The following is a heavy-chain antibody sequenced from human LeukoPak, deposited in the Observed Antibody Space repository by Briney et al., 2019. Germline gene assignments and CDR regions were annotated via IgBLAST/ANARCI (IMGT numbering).Heavy chain of an antibody. Sequence: ASVKVSCKASGYTFTSYDIHWVRQATGQGLEWMGWMNPNSGNTGYAQKFQGRVTITRNTSISTAYMELSRLRSEDTAVYYCARGPHYDFWSGYYGLGYYYYYMDVWGKGTTVTVSS. CDR2: MNPNSGNT. CDR1: GYTFTSYD. CDR3: ARGPHYDFWSGYYGLGYYYYYMDV. V-gene: IGHV1-8*03. J-gene: IGHJ6*03. D-gene: IGHD3-3*01.